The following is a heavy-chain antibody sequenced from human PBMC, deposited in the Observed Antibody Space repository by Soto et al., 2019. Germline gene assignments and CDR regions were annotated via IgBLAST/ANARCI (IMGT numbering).Heavy chain of an antibody. D-gene: IGHD3-22*01. V-gene: IGHV4-39*01. CDR3: ARLAYYDRSGPRSQAFDI. Sequence: PSETLSLTCTVSHGSITSSSYYWGWIRQPPGKGLQCIGTVYYSGSTYYNPSLKSRVTISVDTSKNQFSLKLSSVTAADTAIYYCARLAYYDRSGPRSQAFDIWGQGTMVTVSS. CDR2: VYYSGST. J-gene: IGHJ3*02. CDR1: HGSITSSSYY.